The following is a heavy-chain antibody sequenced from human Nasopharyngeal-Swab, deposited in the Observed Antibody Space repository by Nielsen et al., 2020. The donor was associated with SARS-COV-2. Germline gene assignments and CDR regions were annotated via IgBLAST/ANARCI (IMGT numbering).Heavy chain of an antibody. CDR2: IYYSGST. D-gene: IGHD3-10*01. J-gene: IGHJ6*02. V-gene: IGHV4-31*02. Sequence: RQAPGKGLEWIGYIYYSGSTYYNPSLKSRVTISVDTSKNQFSLKLSSVTAADTAVYYCARDLIYYYGSGSYGAPHYYYYGIDVWGQGTTVTVSS. CDR3: ARDLIYYYGSGSYGAPHYYYYGIDV.